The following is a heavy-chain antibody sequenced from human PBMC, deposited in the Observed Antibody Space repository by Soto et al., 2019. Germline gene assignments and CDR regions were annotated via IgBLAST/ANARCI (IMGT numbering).Heavy chain of an antibody. J-gene: IGHJ1*01. Sequence: EVQLLESGGDLVQPGGSLRLSCAASGFTFSNYAMAWVRQAPGKGLEWVSAISGSDGSTYNADSVKGRFSISRDNSKNTLFLQMNSLRVEDTALYYCAKHMVTTKPGLYFQQWGQGTLVTVSS. D-gene: IGHD4-17*01. CDR2: ISGSDGST. CDR3: AKHMVTTKPGLYFQQ. V-gene: IGHV3-23*01. CDR1: GFTFSNYA.